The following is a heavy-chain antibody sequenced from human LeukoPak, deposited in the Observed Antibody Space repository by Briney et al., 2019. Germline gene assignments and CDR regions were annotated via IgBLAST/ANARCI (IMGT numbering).Heavy chain of an antibody. CDR3: AGLYGSGQNWFDP. CDR2: MRSSGSTI. V-gene: IGHV3-11*04. Sequence: GGSLRLSCAASGFTFSDYYMNWIRQAPGKGLEWIASMRSSGSTIKYADSVKGRFTISRDNAKNSLFLQMSSLRDEDTAVYYCAGLYGSGQNWFDPWGQGTLVTVSS. CDR1: GFTFSDYY. D-gene: IGHD3-10*01. J-gene: IGHJ5*02.